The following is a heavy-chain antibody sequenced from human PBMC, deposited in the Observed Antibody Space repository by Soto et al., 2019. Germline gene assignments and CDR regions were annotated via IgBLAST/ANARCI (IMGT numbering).Heavy chain of an antibody. D-gene: IGHD5-12*01. J-gene: IGHJ5*02. Sequence: SETLSLTCTVSGGSISSYYWSWIRQPPGKGLEWIGYIYYSGSTNYNPSLKSRVTISVDTSKNQFSLKLSSVTAADTAVYYCARDRGYGSNWFDPWGQGTLVTVSS. CDR1: GGSISSYY. CDR3: ARDRGYGSNWFDP. CDR2: IYYSGST. V-gene: IGHV4-59*01.